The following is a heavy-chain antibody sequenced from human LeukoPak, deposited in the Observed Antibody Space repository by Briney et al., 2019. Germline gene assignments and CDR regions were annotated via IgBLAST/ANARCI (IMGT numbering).Heavy chain of an antibody. V-gene: IGHV3-9*01. D-gene: IGHD3-3*01. CDR2: INWNSDSI. CDR1: GFTFDDYA. CDR3: ARGAGYYDFWSGSYLPPFDY. Sequence: GRSLRLSCAVSGFTFDDYAMHWVRQVPGKGLEWVSGINWNSDSIGYADSVKGRFTISRDNAKNSLYLQMNSLRAEDTAVYYCARGAGYYDFWSGSYLPPFDYWGQGTLVTVSS. J-gene: IGHJ4*02.